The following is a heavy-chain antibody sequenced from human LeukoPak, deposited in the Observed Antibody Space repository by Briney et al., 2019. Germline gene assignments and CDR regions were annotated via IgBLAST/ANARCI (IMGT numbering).Heavy chain of an antibody. CDR2: ISSSSSYM. J-gene: IGHJ3*02. D-gene: IGHD6-6*01. V-gene: IGHV3-21*01. CDR3: ARESRGAFDI. CDR1: GFTFSSYS. Sequence: SGGSLRLSCAASGFTFSSYSMNWVRQAPGKGLEWVSSISSSSSYMYYADSVKGRFTISRDNAKNSLYLQMNSLRAEDTAVYYCARESRGAFDIWGQGTMVTVSS.